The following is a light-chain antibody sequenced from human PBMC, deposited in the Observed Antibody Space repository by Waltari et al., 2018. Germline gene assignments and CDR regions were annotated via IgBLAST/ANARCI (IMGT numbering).Light chain of an antibody. CDR1: QSVASY. CDR2: GAS. Sequence: EVVLTQSPVTLSVSPGETVTLSCRASQSVASYLAWYQPKSGQAPRLLIYGASSRATGVPARFSGGGSATEFTLTISGLQSEDFAVYYCQQYGNLPPYTFGQGTQLEIK. CDR3: QQYGNLPPYT. V-gene: IGKV3-15*01. J-gene: IGKJ2*01.